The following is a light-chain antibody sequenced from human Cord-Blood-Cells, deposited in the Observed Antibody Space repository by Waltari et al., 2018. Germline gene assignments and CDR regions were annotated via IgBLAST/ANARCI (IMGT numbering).Light chain of an antibody. CDR1: QSVSSY. Sequence: EIVLTQSPATLSLSPGERATLSCRASQSVSSYLAWYQQKPGQAPRLLIYDASTRATGIPARFSGSGSVTDFTLTISSLEPEDFAVYYCQQRSNWPSFGQGTKLEIK. J-gene: IGKJ2*01. CDR2: DAS. CDR3: QQRSNWPS. V-gene: IGKV3-11*01.